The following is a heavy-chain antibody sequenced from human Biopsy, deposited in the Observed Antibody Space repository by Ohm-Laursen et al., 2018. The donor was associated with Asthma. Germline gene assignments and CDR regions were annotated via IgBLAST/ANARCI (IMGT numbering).Heavy chain of an antibody. CDR3: ARGGYCSGGDCYLRRPSYPVSYFDL. CDR1: GGSFSGHY. J-gene: IGHJ2*01. D-gene: IGHD2-15*01. V-gene: IGHV4-34*01. Sequence: SDTLSLTCAVYGGSFSGHYWTWIRQPPGKGLEWIGEIIHSGNTNYNRSLKSRLTLSVGTPKNQFSLKLSSVTAADTAVYYCARGGYCSGGDCYLRRPSYPVSYFDLWGRGTLVTVSS. CDR2: IIHSGNT.